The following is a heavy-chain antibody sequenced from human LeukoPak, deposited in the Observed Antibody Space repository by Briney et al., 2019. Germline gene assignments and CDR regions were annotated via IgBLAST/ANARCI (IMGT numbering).Heavy chain of an antibody. CDR1: GYNFSKYW. CDR3: ARGTGYSSFDY. Sequence: GESLKISCKASGYNFSKYWIGWVRQMPGKGLEWMGIIYPSDSDTRYSPSFQGQVTISSDKSISTAYLQWSSLKASDTAMYYCARGTGYSSFDYWGQGTLVTVSS. J-gene: IGHJ4*02. D-gene: IGHD6-13*01. V-gene: IGHV5-51*01. CDR2: IYPSDSDT.